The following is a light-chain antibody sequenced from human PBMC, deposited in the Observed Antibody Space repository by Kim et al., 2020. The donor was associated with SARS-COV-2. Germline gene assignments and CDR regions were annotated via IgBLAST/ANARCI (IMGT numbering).Light chain of an antibody. CDR3: QQYDNSLLT. CDR1: RSVSRNS. Sequence: PGERATLSCRASRSVSRNSLAWYQQKPGQAPRLLIYGVSSRATGVPDRFSGSGSGTDFTLTINRLAPEDFAVYFCQQYDNSLLTFGGGTKV. J-gene: IGKJ4*01. V-gene: IGKV3-20*01. CDR2: GVS.